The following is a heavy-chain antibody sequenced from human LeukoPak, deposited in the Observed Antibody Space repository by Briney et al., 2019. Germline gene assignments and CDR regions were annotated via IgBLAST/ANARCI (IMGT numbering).Heavy chain of an antibody. J-gene: IGHJ4*02. Sequence: GGSLRLSCAASGFTFSSYVMNWVRQAPGKGLEWVSAISGPGGGTYYADSVKGRFTISRDNSKNTLYLQMSSLRVEDTAIYYCARSVPDYTRFDFWGQGALVTVSS. V-gene: IGHV3-23*01. D-gene: IGHD4-11*01. CDR3: ARSVPDYTRFDF. CDR1: GFTFSSYV. CDR2: ISGPGGGT.